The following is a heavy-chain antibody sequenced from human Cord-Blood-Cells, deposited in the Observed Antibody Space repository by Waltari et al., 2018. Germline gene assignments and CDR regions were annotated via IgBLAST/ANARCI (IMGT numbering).Heavy chain of an antibody. J-gene: IGHJ6*02. D-gene: IGHD3-3*01. CDR1: GYSISRGYY. V-gene: IGHV4-38-2*02. CDR3: ARDGIFDFWSGYYQYYYYGMDV. CDR2: IYHSGST. Sequence: QVQLQESGPGLVKPSETLSLTCAVSGYSISRGYYWGWIRQPPGKGLEWIGSIYHSGSTYYNPSLKSRVTISVDTSKNQFSLKLSSVTAADTAVYYCARDGIFDFWSGYYQYYYYGMDVWGQGTTVTVSS.